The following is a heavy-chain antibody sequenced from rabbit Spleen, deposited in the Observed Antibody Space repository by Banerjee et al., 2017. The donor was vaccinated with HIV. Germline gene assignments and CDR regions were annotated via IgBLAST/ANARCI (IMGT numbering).Heavy chain of an antibody. J-gene: IGHJ4*01. Sequence: QQQLEESGGGLVKPGGTLTLTCKASGIDFSAYYYICWVRQAPGKGLEWIVCMYSGDGSTYYAGWAKGRFAISKTSSTTVTLQVTSQTAADTATYFCTRDDGSGHYIDGYFNLWGQGTLVTVS. V-gene: IGHV1S45*01. CDR1: GIDFSAYYY. CDR3: TRDDGSGHYIDGYFNL. D-gene: IGHD1-1*01. CDR2: MYSGDGST.